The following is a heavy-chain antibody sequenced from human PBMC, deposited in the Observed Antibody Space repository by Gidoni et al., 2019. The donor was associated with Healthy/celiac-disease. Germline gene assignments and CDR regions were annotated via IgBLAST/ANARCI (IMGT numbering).Heavy chain of an antibody. J-gene: IGHJ4*02. CDR1: GYTFTGYY. CDR2: INPNSGGT. D-gene: IGHD3-22*01. CDR3: ARHYDSSGYYLGY. V-gene: IGHV1-2*04. Sequence: VQLVQSGAEVKKPGASVKVSCKASGYTFTGYYMHWVRQAPGQGLEWMGWINPNSGGTNYEQKLQGWVTMTRDTSISTAYMELSRRRSDDTAVYYCARHYDSSGYYLGYWGQGTLVTVSS.